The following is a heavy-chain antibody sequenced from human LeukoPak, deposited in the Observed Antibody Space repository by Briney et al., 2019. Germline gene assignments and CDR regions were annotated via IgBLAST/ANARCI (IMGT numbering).Heavy chain of an antibody. V-gene: IGHV1-69*13. CDR1: GGTFSSYA. CDR3: ATAVPSLGYYYGMDV. CDR2: IIPIFGTA. J-gene: IGHJ6*02. D-gene: IGHD1-26*01. Sequence: SVKVSCKASGGTFSSYAISWVRQAPGQGLEWMGGIIPIFGTANYAQKFQGRVTITADESTSTAYMELSSLRSEDTAVYYCATAVPSLGYYYGMDVWGQGTTVTVSS.